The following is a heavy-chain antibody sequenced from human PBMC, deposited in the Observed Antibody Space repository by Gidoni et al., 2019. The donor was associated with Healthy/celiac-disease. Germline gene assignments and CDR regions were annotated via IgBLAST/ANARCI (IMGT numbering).Heavy chain of an antibody. CDR1: GGTFSSYT. CDR2: IIPILCIA. CDR3: ARAPRWSGGYELVDY. V-gene: IGHV1-69*02. D-gene: IGHD1-26*01. J-gene: IGHJ4*02. Sequence: QVQLVQSGAEVKKPGSSVKVSCKASGGTFSSYTISWVRQAPGQGLEWMGRIIPILCIANYAQEFQGRVTITADKSTSTAYMELSSLRSEDTAVDYCARAPRWSGGYELVDYWGQGTLVTVSS.